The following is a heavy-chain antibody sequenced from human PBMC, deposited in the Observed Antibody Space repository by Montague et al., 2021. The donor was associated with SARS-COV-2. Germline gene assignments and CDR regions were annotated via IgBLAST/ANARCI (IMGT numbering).Heavy chain of an antibody. J-gene: IGHJ5*02. CDR1: GASISTSTDH. Sequence: SETLSLTCPVSGASISTSTDHWAWIRQSPGKGLEWVGSFSYSDSTHYNPSLRSRVTISVDSSKNQFSLKLNSVTAADTAIYYCAIHMSHMLVSVTGANWFDAWGQGTLVTVSS. D-gene: IGHD5/OR15-5a*01. V-gene: IGHV4-39*01. CDR3: AIHMSHMLVSVTGANWFDA. CDR2: FSYSDST.